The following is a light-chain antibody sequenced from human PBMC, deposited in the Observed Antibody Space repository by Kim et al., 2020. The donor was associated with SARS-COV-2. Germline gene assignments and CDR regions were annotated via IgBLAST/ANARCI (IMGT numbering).Light chain of an antibody. V-gene: IGLV2-18*02. CDR1: SGDVGSYNR. CDR3: SSYTSSSARM. Sequence: GQSVTTCSTGTSGDVGSYNRVSWYQEPPGTAPSLMIYAVSNRPSGAPGRYSGSNSGNTASLSISGVQAEDEADYYCSSYTSSSARMFGGGTKLTVL. J-gene: IGLJ3*02. CDR2: AVS.